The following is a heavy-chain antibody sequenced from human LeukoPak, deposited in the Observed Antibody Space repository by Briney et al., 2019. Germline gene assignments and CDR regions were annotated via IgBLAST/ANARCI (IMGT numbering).Heavy chain of an antibody. J-gene: IGHJ3*02. CDR2: ISAYNGNT. Sequence: GASVKVSCKASGYTFTNYAMNWVRQAPGQGLEWMGWISAYNGNTELAQKFQGRATLATDASTSTAYVELRSLTSDDTAVYFCARGGSRSRRGDDAFDIWGQGTMVTVSS. CDR3: ARGGSRSRRGDDAFDI. V-gene: IGHV1-18*01. D-gene: IGHD3-10*01. CDR1: GYTFTNYA.